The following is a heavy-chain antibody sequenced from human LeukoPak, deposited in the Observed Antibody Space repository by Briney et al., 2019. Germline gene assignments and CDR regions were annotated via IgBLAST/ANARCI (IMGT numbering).Heavy chain of an antibody. CDR3: ASSPGGYSGYAPLTDYYGMDV. CDR2: IYHSGST. V-gene: IGHV4-59*08. Sequence: PSETLSLTCSVSGGFNTHYYWTWIRQPPGKELEWIGYIYHSGSTKYNPSLKSRVTISVDTSKNHFSLKLSSVTAADTAVYYCASSPGGYSGYAPLTDYYGMDVWGQGTTVTVSS. D-gene: IGHD5-12*01. J-gene: IGHJ6*02. CDR1: GGFNTHYY.